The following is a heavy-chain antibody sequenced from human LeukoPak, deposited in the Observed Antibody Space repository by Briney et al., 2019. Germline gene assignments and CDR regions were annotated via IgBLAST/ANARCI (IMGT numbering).Heavy chain of an antibody. CDR2: ISSSSSYI. Sequence: EAGGSLRLSCAASGFTFSSYSMNWVRQAPGKGLEWVSSISSSSSYIYYADSVKGRFTISRDNAKNSLYLQMNSLRAEDTAVYYCAKDSYSPYRDFWSGCCDYWGQGTLVTVSS. V-gene: IGHV3-21*01. J-gene: IGHJ4*02. CDR1: GFTFSSYS. CDR3: AKDSYSPYRDFWSGCCDY. D-gene: IGHD3-3*01.